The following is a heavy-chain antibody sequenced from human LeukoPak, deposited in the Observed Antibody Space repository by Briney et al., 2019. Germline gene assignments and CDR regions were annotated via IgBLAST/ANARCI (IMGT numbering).Heavy chain of an antibody. CDR2: INPNSGGT. Sequence: ASVKVSCKASGYTFTGYYMHWVRQAPGQGLEWMGWINPNSGGTNYAQKFQGRVTMTRDTSISTAYMELSRLRSDDTAMYYCARVGRGDWYYFDYWGQGTLVTVSS. V-gene: IGHV1-2*02. J-gene: IGHJ4*02. CDR1: GYTFTGYY. CDR3: ARVGRGDWYYFDY. D-gene: IGHD2-21*02.